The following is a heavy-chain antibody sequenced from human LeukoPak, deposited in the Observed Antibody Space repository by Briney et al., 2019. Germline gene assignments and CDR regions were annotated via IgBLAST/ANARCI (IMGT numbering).Heavy chain of an antibody. J-gene: IGHJ3*02. CDR3: AKDRYCSSTSCYGVGAFDI. V-gene: IGHV3-30*02. Sequence: GGSLRLSCAASGFTFSSYGMHWVRQAPGKWLEWVAFIRYDGSNKYYADSVKGRFTISRDNSKNTLYLQMNSLRAEDTAVYYCAKDRYCSSTSCYGVGAFDIWGQGTMVTVSS. D-gene: IGHD2-2*01. CDR2: IRYDGSNK. CDR1: GFTFSSYG.